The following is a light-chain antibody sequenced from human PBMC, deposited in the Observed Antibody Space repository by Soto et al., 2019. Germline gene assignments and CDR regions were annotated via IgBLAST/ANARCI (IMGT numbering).Light chain of an antibody. CDR2: GAS. CDR1: QSVATS. Sequence: EAVLTQSPATLSVFPGERATLSFGASQSVATSLAWYQQRPGQAPRLLIYGASKRAIGLPARFSGSGSGTEFTLTITSLQSEDFAVYYCQQYNKWPQTFGQGTKVDIK. V-gene: IGKV3-15*01. J-gene: IGKJ1*01. CDR3: QQYNKWPQT.